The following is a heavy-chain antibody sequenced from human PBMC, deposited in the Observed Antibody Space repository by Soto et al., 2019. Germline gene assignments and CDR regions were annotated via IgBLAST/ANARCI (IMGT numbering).Heavy chain of an antibody. CDR3: AKGEQWLRSDYYYGMDV. J-gene: IGHJ6*02. Sequence: ASVKVSCKASGYTFTSYGISWVRQAPGQGLEWMGWISAYNGNTNYAQKPQGRVTMTTDTSTSTAYMELRSLRSDDTAVYYCAKGEQWLRSDYYYGMDVWGQGTTVTVSS. CDR1: GYTFTSYG. D-gene: IGHD6-19*01. CDR2: ISAYNGNT. V-gene: IGHV1-18*01.